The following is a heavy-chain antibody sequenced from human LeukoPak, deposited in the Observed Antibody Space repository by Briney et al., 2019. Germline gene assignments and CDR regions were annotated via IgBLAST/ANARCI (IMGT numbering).Heavy chain of an antibody. D-gene: IGHD4-23*01. Sequence: GGSLRLSCAASGFTFNNFGMHWVRQAPGKGLEWVAFIGYEGVHKYYADSVKGRFTISKDNSKATLYLQMNSLRPEDTAVYYYAKDLHGGYSSDYWGQGTLVTVFS. J-gene: IGHJ4*02. V-gene: IGHV3-30*02. CDR2: IGYEGVHK. CDR3: AKDLHGGYSSDY. CDR1: GFTFNNFG.